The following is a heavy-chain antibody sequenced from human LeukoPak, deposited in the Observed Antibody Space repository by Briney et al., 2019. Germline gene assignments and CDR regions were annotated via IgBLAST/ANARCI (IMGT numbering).Heavy chain of an antibody. CDR3: ARVAARRVRRTYYMDV. Sequence: MPSETLSLTCAVYGGSFSGYYWSWIRQPPGKGLEWLGEIDHSGSTNYNPSLKSRVTISVDTSKNQFSSKLSSVTATDTAVYYCARVAARRVRRTYYMDVWGKGTTVTVSS. D-gene: IGHD6-6*01. V-gene: IGHV4-34*01. CDR2: IDHSGST. J-gene: IGHJ6*03. CDR1: GGSFSGYY.